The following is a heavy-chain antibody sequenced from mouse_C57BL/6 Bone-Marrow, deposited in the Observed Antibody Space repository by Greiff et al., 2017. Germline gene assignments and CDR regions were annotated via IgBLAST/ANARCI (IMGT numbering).Heavy chain of an antibody. D-gene: IGHD1-1*01. J-gene: IGHJ2*01. V-gene: IGHV1-74*01. CDR3: AMPTVAPYYFDY. CDR1: GYTFTSYC. CDR2: IHPSDSDT. Sequence: QVHVKQPGAELVKPGASVKVSCKASGYTFTSYCMHWVKQRPGQGLEWIGRIHPSDSDTNYNQKFKGKATLTVDKSSSTAYMQLSSLTSEDSAVYYCAMPTVAPYYFDYWGQGTTLTVSS.